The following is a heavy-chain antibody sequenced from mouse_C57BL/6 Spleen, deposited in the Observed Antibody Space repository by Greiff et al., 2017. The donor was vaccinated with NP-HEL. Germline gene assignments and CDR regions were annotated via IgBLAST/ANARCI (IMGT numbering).Heavy chain of an antibody. Sequence: QVQLQQSGAELVKPGASVKISCKASGYAFSSYWMNWVQQRPGKGLEWIGQIYPGDGDTNYNGKFKGKATLTADKSSSTAYMQLSSLTSEDSAVYFCARLRSYAMDYWGQGTSVTVSS. CDR3: ARLRSYAMDY. J-gene: IGHJ4*01. CDR1: GYAFSSYW. CDR2: IYPGDGDT. V-gene: IGHV1-80*01.